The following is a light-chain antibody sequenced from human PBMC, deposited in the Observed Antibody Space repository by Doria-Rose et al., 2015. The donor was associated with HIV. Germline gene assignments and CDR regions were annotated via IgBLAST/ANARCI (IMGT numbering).Light chain of an antibody. CDR1: QSFSSTY. Sequence: TQSPGTLSLSPGERATLSCRASQSFSSTYLAWYQQKPGQAPSLLIYDGSTRATCIPDRFSANGSGTDFTLTTNRLEPEDFALYYCHQYGTSWTFGQGTKVEV. J-gene: IGKJ1*01. V-gene: IGKV3-20*01. CDR2: DGS. CDR3: HQYGTSWT.